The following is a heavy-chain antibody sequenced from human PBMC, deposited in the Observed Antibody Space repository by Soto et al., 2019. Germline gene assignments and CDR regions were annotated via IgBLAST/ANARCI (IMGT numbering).Heavy chain of an antibody. CDR2: IKSETDGATT. J-gene: IGHJ4*02. CDR1: GFTFTNAW. D-gene: IGHD3-10*01. Sequence: VQLVESGGGVVQSGGSLRLSCAAPGFTFTNAWMSWVRQAPGKGLEWVGRIKSETDGATTDYAAPVKGRFTISRADSTNTLYLHMNSLKTEDTAVYYCTRTILQWFGESDWGQGTLVTVSS. CDR3: TRTILQWFGESD. V-gene: IGHV3-15*01.